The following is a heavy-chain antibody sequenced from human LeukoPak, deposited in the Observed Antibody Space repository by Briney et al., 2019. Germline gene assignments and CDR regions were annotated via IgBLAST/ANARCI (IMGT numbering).Heavy chain of an antibody. CDR1: GGSISIYY. CDR3: ARDRNYDSTYGMDV. D-gene: IGHD3-22*01. CDR2: IYYSGST. Sequence: PSETLSLTCTVSGGSISIYYWSCLRQPPGEGLEWSGYIYYSGSTNSNPSLKTRVTISVDTSKNQFSLKLSSVTAADTAVYYCARDRNYDSTYGMDVWGQGTTVTVSS. J-gene: IGHJ6*02. V-gene: IGHV4-59*01.